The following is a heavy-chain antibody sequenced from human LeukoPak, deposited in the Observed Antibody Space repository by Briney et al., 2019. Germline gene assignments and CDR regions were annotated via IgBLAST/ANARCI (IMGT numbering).Heavy chain of an antibody. CDR2: INDGASYT. D-gene: IGHD6-19*01. V-gene: IGHV3-74*03. J-gene: IGHJ4*02. CDR1: GFTFSNAW. CDR3: AREAYGSGHRYSDF. Sequence: GGSLRLSCAASGFTFSNAWMNWVRQAPGKGLVWVSRINDGASYTTYADSVEGRFTISRDNAKNTLYLQMNSLRTEDTAMYFCAREAYGSGHRYSDFWGQGTLVTVSS.